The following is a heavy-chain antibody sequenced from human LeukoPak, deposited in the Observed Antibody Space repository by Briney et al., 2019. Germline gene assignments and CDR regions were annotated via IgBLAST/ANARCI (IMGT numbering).Heavy chain of an antibody. Sequence: SSETLSLTCTVSGGSISSYYWSWIRQPAGKGLEWIGRIYTSGSTNYNPSLKSRVTMSVDTSKNQFSLKLSSVTAADTAVYYCARLRRRDGYNFGLNWFDPWGQGTLVTVSS. CDR3: ARLRRRDGYNFGLNWFDP. CDR1: GGSISSYY. CDR2: IYTSGST. J-gene: IGHJ5*02. V-gene: IGHV4-4*07. D-gene: IGHD5-24*01.